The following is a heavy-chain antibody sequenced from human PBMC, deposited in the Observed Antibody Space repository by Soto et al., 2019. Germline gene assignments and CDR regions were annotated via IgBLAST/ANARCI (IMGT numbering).Heavy chain of an antibody. CDR2: ISYDGSNK. Sequence: QVQLVEAGGGVVQPGRSLRLACAASGFTFSIYAMHWGRQAPGKGLEWVAVISYDGSNKYYADSVKGRVTISRDNSKNPLYLQMNSRRAAETAVYYCARPLWRDDNNWRYFDLWGRVTLVTVSS. CDR1: GFTFSIYA. J-gene: IGHJ2*01. D-gene: IGHD1-1*01. CDR3: ARPLWRDDNNWRYFDL. V-gene: IGHV3-30-3*01.